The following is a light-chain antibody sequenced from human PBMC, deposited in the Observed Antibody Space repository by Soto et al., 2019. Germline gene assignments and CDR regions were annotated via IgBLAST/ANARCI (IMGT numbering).Light chain of an antibody. V-gene: IGLV2-8*01. CDR2: DVT. CDR1: SSDVGGYNF. Sequence: QSALTQPPSASGSPGQSVTISCTGASSDVGGYNFVSWYHHHPGKAPKLMIYDVTKRPSGVPDRFSGSKSGNTASLTVSGLQVDDEADYYCSSYAGTSIPVAFGGGTKLTVL. CDR3: SSYAGTSIPVA. J-gene: IGLJ2*01.